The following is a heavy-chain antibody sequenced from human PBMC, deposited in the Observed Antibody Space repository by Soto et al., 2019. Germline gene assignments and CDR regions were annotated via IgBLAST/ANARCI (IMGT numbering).Heavy chain of an antibody. CDR3: ARGKSSPEAARWDAFDI. J-gene: IGHJ3*02. CDR1: GGSISSYY. D-gene: IGHD6-6*01. Sequence: SETLSLTCTVSGGSISSYYWSWIRQPPGKGLEWIGYIYYSGSTNYNPSLKSRVTISVDTSKNQFSLKLSSVTAADTAVYYCARGKSSPEAARWDAFDIWGQGTMVTVSS. V-gene: IGHV4-59*12. CDR2: IYYSGST.